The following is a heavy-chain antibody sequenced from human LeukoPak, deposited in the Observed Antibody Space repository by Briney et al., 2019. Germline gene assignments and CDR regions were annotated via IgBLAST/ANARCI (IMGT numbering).Heavy chain of an antibody. CDR1: GFTFISSA. D-gene: IGHD3-22*01. CDR2: VVVGSGNP. J-gene: IGHJ4*02. V-gene: IGHV1-58*01. CDR3: AADPSYSSGYRYYFDY. Sequence: SVKVSCKTSGFTFISSAVQWVRQARGQRLEWIGWVVVGSGNPNYAQKFQERVTITRDMSTSTAYMELSSLRSEDTAVYYCAADPSYSSGYRYYFDYWGQGTLVTVSS.